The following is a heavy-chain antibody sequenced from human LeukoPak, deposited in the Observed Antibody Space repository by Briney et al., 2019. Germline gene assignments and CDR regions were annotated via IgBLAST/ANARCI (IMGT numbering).Heavy chain of an antibody. CDR2: IYYSGST. V-gene: IGHV4-39*07. D-gene: IGHD6-13*01. Sequence: SETLSLTCTVSGGSISSSSYYWGWIRQPPGKGLEWIGSIYYSGSTYYNPSLKSRVTISVDTSKNQFSLKLSSVTAADTAVYYCARVSEQQLPRVYWGQGTLVTVSS. J-gene: IGHJ4*02. CDR1: GGSISSSSYY. CDR3: ARVSEQQLPRVY.